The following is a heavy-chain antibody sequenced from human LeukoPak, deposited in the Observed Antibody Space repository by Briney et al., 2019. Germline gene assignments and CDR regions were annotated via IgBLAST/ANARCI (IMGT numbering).Heavy chain of an antibody. V-gene: IGHV4-39*07. D-gene: IGHD3-10*01. CDR2: IYYSGST. CDR1: GGSISSSSYY. CDR3: ASLLWFGELFGFDP. J-gene: IGHJ5*02. Sequence: PSETLSLTCTVSGGSISSSSYYWGWIRQPPGKGLEWIGSIYYSGSTYYNPSLKSRVTISVDTSKNQFSLKLSSVTAADTAVYYCASLLWFGELFGFDPWGQGTLVTVSS.